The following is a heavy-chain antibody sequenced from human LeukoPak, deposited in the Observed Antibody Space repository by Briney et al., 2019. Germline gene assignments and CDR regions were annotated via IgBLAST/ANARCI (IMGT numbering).Heavy chain of an antibody. CDR2: ISGNGGST. D-gene: IGHD1-26*01. J-gene: IGHJ5*02. Sequence: GGSLRLSCAASGFTFSSYDMSCVRQAPGKGLEWGSGISGNGGSTNYADSVKGRFTISRDYSKNTLYLQMNSLRAEDTAVYYCALHHGSYYLGRWFDPWGQGTLVTV. V-gene: IGHV3-23*01. CDR1: GFTFSSYD. CDR3: ALHHGSYYLGRWFDP.